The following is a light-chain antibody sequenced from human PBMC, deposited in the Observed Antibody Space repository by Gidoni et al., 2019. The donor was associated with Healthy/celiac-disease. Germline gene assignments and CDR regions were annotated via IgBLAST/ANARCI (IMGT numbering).Light chain of an antibody. V-gene: IGKV3-15*01. CDR3: QQYSNWPPRT. Sequence: EIVMTQSPATLSVSPGVRATLTCRPSQSVSSNLPWYQQKHGQAPRLLIYGASTRATGIPARFGGSGSGTEFTITISSLQSEDFAVYYCQQYSNWPPRTFGQGTKVEIK. J-gene: IGKJ1*01. CDR2: GAS. CDR1: QSVSSN.